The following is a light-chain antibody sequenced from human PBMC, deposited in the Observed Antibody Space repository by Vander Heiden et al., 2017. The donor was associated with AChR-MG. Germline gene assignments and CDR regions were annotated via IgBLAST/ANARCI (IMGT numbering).Light chain of an antibody. CDR2: RNN. J-gene: IGLJ3*02. V-gene: IGLV1-44*01. Sequence: QSVLTQPPSLSGTPGQRVTISCSASTPNIGITPLHWYQQFPGTAPKLLMYRNNQRPSGVPARFSGSKSGTSASLAISGLQSEDEADYYCAAWDASLDGKVFGGGTKLTVL. CDR1: TPNIGITP. CDR3: AAWDASLDGKV.